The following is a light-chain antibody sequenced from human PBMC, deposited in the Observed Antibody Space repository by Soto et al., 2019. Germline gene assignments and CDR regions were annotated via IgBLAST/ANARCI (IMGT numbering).Light chain of an antibody. CDR3: QQSDSTPPDT. Sequence: DIQMTQFPYSLSASVVERVTITCRASQSIGSHLNWYQQRAGKAPKLLIHGAFRLHGGVPSRFSGSGSGTDFTLTISNLQPEDYATDYCQQSDSTPPDTFGQGTKLDIK. CDR2: GAF. J-gene: IGKJ2*01. V-gene: IGKV1-39*01. CDR1: QSIGSH.